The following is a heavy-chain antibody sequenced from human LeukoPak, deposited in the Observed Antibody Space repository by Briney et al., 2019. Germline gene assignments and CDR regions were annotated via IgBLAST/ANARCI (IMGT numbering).Heavy chain of an antibody. D-gene: IGHD2-21*02. Sequence: SETLSLTCTVSGGSISSGGYCWSWIRQHPGKGLEWIGYIYYSGSTYYNPSLKSRVTISVDTSKNQFSLKLSSVTAADTAVYYCARDRGDCPDYWGQGTLVTVSS. V-gene: IGHV4-31*03. J-gene: IGHJ4*02. CDR1: GGSISSGGYC. CDR2: IYYSGST. CDR3: ARDRGDCPDY.